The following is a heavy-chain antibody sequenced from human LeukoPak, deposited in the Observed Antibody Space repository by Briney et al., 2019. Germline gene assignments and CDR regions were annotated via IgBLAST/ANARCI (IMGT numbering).Heavy chain of an antibody. D-gene: IGHD5-24*01. Sequence: PGRSLRLSCAASGFTFSSYAMYWVRQAPGKGLEWVAVISYDGSNKYYADSVKGRFTISRDNSKNTLYLQMNSLRAEDTAVYYCAREGDDYDAFDIWGQGTMVTVSS. CDR1: GFTFSSYA. CDR3: AREGDDYDAFDI. V-gene: IGHV3-30*04. CDR2: ISYDGSNK. J-gene: IGHJ3*02.